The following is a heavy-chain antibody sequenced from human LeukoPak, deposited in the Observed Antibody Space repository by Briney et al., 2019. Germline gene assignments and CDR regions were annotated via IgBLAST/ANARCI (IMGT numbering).Heavy chain of an antibody. CDR3: ASNRIWFGELLRAFDI. Sequence: PGGSLRLXCAASGFTFSSYEMNWVRQAPGKGLEWVSYISSSGSTIYYADSVKGRFTISRDNAKNSLYLQMNSLRAEDTAVYYCASNRIWFGELLRAFDIWGQGTMVAVSS. D-gene: IGHD3-10*01. CDR2: ISSSGSTI. J-gene: IGHJ3*02. V-gene: IGHV3-48*03. CDR1: GFTFSSYE.